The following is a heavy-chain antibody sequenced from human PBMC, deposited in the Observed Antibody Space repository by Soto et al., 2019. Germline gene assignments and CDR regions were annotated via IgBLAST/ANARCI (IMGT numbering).Heavy chain of an antibody. CDR1: GGTFSSYA. CDR3: TKQKGDSRTYNGMDV. D-gene: IGHD2-21*02. V-gene: IGHV1-69*06. J-gene: IGHJ6*02. CDR2: IIPIFGTA. Sequence: GASVKVSCKASGGTFSSYAISWVRQAPGQGLEWMGGIIPIFGTANYAQKFQGRVTITVIPDTSKNQFSLQLNSVTPEDTAVYYCTKQKGDSRTYNGMDVWGQGTTVTVSS.